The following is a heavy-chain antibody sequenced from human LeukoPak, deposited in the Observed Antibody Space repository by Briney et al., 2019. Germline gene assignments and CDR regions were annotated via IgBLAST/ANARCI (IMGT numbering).Heavy chain of an antibody. V-gene: IGHV1-46*01. CDR3: ERGVGGYCSSTSCYPYYFDY. J-gene: IGHJ4*02. Sequence: ASVKVSCKASGYTFTSYYMHWVRQAPGQGLEWMGIINPSGGSTSYAQKFQGRVTMTRDTSTSTVYMELSSLRSDDTAVYYCERGVGGYCSSTSCYPYYFDYWGQGTLVTVSS. D-gene: IGHD2-2*01. CDR2: INPSGGST. CDR1: GYTFTSYY.